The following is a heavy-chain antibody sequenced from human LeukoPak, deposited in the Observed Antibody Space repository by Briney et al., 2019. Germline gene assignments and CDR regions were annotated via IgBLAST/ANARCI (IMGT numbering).Heavy chain of an antibody. D-gene: IGHD2-21*02. CDR3: ARFSRITWGDWGDAFDI. CDR1: GGSFSDYF. CDR2: IDDGGNT. V-gene: IGHV4-34*01. Sequence: SETLSLTCSVYGGSFSDYFWSWIRQSPGKGLEWIGEIDDGGNTNYNPSLMSRVIVSMEKSKKQFSLVMRSVAAADTAVYYCARFSRITWGDWGDAFDIWGKGTTVIVSS. J-gene: IGHJ3*02.